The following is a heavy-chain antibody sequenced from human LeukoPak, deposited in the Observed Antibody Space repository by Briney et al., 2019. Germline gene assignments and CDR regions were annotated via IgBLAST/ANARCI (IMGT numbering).Heavy chain of an antibody. Sequence: QPGGSLGLSCAASGFTFSSSWMTWVRQAPGKGLEWVANIKEDGSEKYYVDSVKGRFTISKDNAANSLYLQMGSLRGEDTAVYYCVRSYDYWGQGTLVTVSS. V-gene: IGHV3-7*05. J-gene: IGHJ4*02. CDR1: GFTFSSSW. CDR2: IKEDGSEK. CDR3: VRSYDY.